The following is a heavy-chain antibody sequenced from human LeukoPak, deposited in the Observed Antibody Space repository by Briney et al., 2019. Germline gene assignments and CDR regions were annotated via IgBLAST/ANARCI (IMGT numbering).Heavy chain of an antibody. CDR2: ISYDGSNK. D-gene: IGHD5-24*01. Sequence: PGGSLRLSCADSGFTFSSYAMHWVRQAPGKGLEWVAVISYDGSNKYYADSVKGRFTISRDNSKNTLYLQMNSLRAEDTAVYYCARAYGYNMYYFDYWGQGTLVTVSS. CDR1: GFTFSSYA. CDR3: ARAYGYNMYYFDY. V-gene: IGHV3-30-3*01. J-gene: IGHJ4*02.